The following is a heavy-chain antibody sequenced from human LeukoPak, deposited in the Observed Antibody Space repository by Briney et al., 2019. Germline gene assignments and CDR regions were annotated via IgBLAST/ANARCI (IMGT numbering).Heavy chain of an antibody. CDR3: ARNKEGETAMVSFDY. V-gene: IGHV5-51*01. CDR2: IFAGDSDV. J-gene: IGHJ4*02. Sequence: GESLKISCKGSGYSFTSYWIGWVRQMPGKGLEWMGIIFAGDSDVKYSPSFQGQVTISADKSLSTAYLQWSSLKASDSAMYYCARNKEGETAMVSFDYWGQGTLVTVSS. CDR1: GYSFTSYW. D-gene: IGHD5-18*01.